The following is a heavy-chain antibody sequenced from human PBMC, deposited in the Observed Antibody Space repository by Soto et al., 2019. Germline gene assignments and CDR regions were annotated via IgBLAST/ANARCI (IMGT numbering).Heavy chain of an antibody. CDR3: ARGGGFYYMDV. J-gene: IGHJ6*03. V-gene: IGHV4-34*01. D-gene: IGHD3-16*01. CDR2: INPSGST. CDR1: GAYFSGDY. Sequence: SETLSLTCAVYGAYFSGDYWSWVRQPPGKGLEWIGEINPSGSTNYNPSLKSRVTISVDTSKNQFSLSLTSVTAADTAVYYCARGGGFYYMDVWDNGTTVT.